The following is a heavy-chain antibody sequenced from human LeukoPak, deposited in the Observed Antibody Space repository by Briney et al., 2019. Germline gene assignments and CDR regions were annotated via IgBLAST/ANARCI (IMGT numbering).Heavy chain of an antibody. Sequence: GASVKVSCKASGGTFSSYAISWVRQAPGQGLEWMGGIIPIFGTANYAQKFQGRVTITADESTSTAYMELSSLRSEDTAVYYCARVYRGKSSSWRENYFDYWGQGTLVTVSS. V-gene: IGHV1-69*13. CDR1: GGTFSSYA. D-gene: IGHD6-13*01. J-gene: IGHJ4*02. CDR2: IIPIFGTA. CDR3: ARVYRGKSSSWRENYFDY.